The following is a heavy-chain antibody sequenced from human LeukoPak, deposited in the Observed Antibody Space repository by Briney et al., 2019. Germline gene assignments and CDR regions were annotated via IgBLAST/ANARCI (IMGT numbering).Heavy chain of an antibody. CDR2: IYYIGST. Sequence: SSETLSLTCSVSGGSMTSYYWSWIRQPPGKGLEWIGYIYYIGSTNYNPSLKSRVTISIDTSKNQFSLKLSSVTAADTAVYYCARESPGAVTTRAFDIWGQGTMVTVSS. CDR1: GGSMTSYY. CDR3: ARESPGAVTTRAFDI. J-gene: IGHJ3*02. V-gene: IGHV4-59*12. D-gene: IGHD4-17*01.